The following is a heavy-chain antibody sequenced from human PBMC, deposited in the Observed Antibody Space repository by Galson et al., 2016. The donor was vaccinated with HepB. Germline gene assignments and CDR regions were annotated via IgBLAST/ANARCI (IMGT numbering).Heavy chain of an antibody. D-gene: IGHD6-19*01. CDR1: GFAVSSNY. Sequence: SLRLSCAASGFAVSSNYVSWVRQAPGKGLEWVSVIYPSGDTYYADSVKGRFTISRDNSKNTLYLQMDSLRAEDTAVYYCAHNNGWYGKGYFDYWGQGTLATVSS. J-gene: IGHJ4*02. V-gene: IGHV3-66*01. CDR3: AHNNGWYGKGYFDY. CDR2: IYPSGDT.